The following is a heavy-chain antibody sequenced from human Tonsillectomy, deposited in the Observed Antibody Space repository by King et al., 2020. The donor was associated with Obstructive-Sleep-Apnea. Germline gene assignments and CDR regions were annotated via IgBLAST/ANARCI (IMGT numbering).Heavy chain of an antibody. Sequence: LQLQESGPGLVKPSETLSLTCTVSGGSISSYSWNWIRQPPGKGLEWIGYVNYNGNTNYNPSPKSRVTMSVDTSKNHFSLKMNSVTAADTAVYFCASRYFGTYSANYFDSWGQGTLVTVSS. CDR1: GGSISSYS. V-gene: IGHV4-59*12. CDR3: ASRYFGTYSANYFDS. CDR2: VNYNGNT. D-gene: IGHD1-26*01. J-gene: IGHJ4*02.